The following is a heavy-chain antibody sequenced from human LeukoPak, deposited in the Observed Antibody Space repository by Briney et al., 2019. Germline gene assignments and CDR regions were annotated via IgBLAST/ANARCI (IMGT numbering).Heavy chain of an antibody. J-gene: IGHJ3*02. D-gene: IGHD6-13*01. CDR1: GFTVSSNY. CDR2: IYSGGST. V-gene: IGHV3-66*02. Sequence: GGSLRLSCAASGFTVSSNYMSWVRQAPGKGLEWVSAIYSGGSTYYADSVKGRFTISRDNSKNTLYLQMNSLRAEDTAVYYCARAFMTAAGTAAFDIWGQGTMDTVSS. CDR3: ARAFMTAAGTAAFDI.